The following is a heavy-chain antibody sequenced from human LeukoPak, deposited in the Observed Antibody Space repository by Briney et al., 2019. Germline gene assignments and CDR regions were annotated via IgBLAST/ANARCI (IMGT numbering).Heavy chain of an antibody. D-gene: IGHD7-27*01. Sequence: ASVKVSCKASGGTFSSYAISWVRQAPGQGLEWMGGIIPIFGTANYAQKFQGRVTITADKSTSTAYMELSSLRSEDTAVYYCARDRDWGYYYGMDVWGKGTTVTVSS. V-gene: IGHV1-69*06. CDR1: GGTFSSYA. CDR2: IIPIFGTA. J-gene: IGHJ6*04. CDR3: ARDRDWGYYYGMDV.